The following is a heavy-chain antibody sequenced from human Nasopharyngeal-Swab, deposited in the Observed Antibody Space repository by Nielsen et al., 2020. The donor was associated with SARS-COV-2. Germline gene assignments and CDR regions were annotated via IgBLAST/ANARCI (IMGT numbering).Heavy chain of an antibody. CDR3: ARERYSSSWYFDY. J-gene: IGHJ4*02. CDR2: IAHDASNK. V-gene: IGHV3-30*03. Sequence: GESLKISCAASGFTFSSFGMHWVRQAPGKGLEWVAFIAHDASNKYYADSVKGRFTISRDNSKNTLYLQMNSLRAEDTAVYYCARERYSSSWYFDYWGQGTLVTVSS. D-gene: IGHD6-13*01. CDR1: GFTFSSFG.